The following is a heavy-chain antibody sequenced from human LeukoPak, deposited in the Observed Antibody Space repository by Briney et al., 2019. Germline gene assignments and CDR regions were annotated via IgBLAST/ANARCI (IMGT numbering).Heavy chain of an antibody. J-gene: IGHJ4*02. V-gene: IGHV4-39*01. D-gene: IGHD1-26*01. CDR2: IYYSGST. CDR1: GGSISSSSYY. CDR3: AKQLQWELRYFDY. Sequence: SETLSLTCTVSGGSISSSSYYWGWIRQPPGKGREWIGSIYYSGSTYYNPSLKSRVTISVDTSKNQFSLKLSSVTAADTAVYYCAKQLQWELRYFDYWGQGTLVTVSS.